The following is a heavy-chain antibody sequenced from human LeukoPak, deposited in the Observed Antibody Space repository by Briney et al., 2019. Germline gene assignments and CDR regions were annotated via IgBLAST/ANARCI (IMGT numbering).Heavy chain of an antibody. V-gene: IGHV3-11*01. J-gene: IGHJ4*02. CDR1: GFTFSDYY. D-gene: IGHD3-22*01. CDR3: AGTHYDSSGYYYDY. Sequence: PGGSLRLSCAASGFTFSDYYVSWIRQAPGKGLEWVSYISSSGSTIYYADSVKGRFTISRDNAKNSLYLQMNSLRAEDTAVYYCAGTHYDSSGYYYDYWGQGTLVTVSS. CDR2: ISSSGSTI.